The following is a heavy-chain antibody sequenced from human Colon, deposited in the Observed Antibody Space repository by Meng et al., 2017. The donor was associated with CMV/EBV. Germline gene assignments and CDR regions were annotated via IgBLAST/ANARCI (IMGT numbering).Heavy chain of an antibody. CDR1: GYTFNGYF. V-gene: IGHV1-2*02. Sequence: QVKLVQVGAEVKGTGASVKVSCKTSGYTFNGYFMHWVRQAPGQGLEWMGWINPVTGDTSYAQKFQVRVTMTRDTSISTAYMELSSLRSDDTAVYYCATFGGDFDYWGQGTLVTVSS. J-gene: IGHJ4*02. CDR3: ATFGGDFDY. CDR2: INPVTGDT. D-gene: IGHD3-3*01.